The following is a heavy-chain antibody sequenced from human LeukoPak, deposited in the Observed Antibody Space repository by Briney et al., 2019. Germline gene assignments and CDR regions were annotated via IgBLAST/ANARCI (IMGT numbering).Heavy chain of an antibody. CDR1: GYIFTSYW. CDR3: ARLGGRYCYGYRGPFDY. CDR2: IYPGDPDT. Sequence: GESLKISCKGSGYIFTSYWIGWVRQMPGKGLEWMGIIYPGDPDTRYSPSFQGQVTISADKSISTAYLQWSSLKASDTAMYYCARLGGRYCYGYRGPFDYWGQGTLVTVSS. D-gene: IGHD5-18*01. V-gene: IGHV5-51*01. J-gene: IGHJ4*02.